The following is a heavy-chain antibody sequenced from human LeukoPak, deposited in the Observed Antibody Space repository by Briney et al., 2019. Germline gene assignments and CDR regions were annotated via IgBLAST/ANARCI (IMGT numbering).Heavy chain of an antibody. Sequence: PGGSLRLSCAASGFTFSSCWMHWVRQAPGKGLVWVSRINSDGSSTSHADSVKGRFTISRDNAKNTLYLQMNSLRAEDTAVYYCARAAYSYANDAFDIWGQGTMVTVSS. CDR2: INSDGSST. D-gene: IGHD5-18*01. CDR1: GFTFSSCW. CDR3: ARAAYSYANDAFDI. V-gene: IGHV3-74*01. J-gene: IGHJ3*02.